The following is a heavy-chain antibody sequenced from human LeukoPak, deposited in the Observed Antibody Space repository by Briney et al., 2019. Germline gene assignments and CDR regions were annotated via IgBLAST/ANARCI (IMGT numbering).Heavy chain of an antibody. CDR2: INQDGSEK. CDR1: GFTFSTYW. J-gene: IGHJ4*02. Sequence: GGSLRLSCAGSGFTFSTYWMNWVRQAPGKGLEWVANINQDGSEKKYVDSVKGRFTISRDNAKNSLYLQMNSLRAEDTAVYYCARETGSYDYWGQGTLVTVSS. CDR3: ARETGSYDY. V-gene: IGHV3-7*01. D-gene: IGHD3-9*01.